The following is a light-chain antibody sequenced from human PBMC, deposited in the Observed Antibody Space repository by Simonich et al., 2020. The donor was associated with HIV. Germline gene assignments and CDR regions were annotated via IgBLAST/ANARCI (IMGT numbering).Light chain of an antibody. Sequence: QSALTHPASVSGSPGQAITISGTGTSDDVGSYNLVPWYQQHPGKAPKLMLYEGAKRPSWVSNRFSGSKSGNTASLTITGLQAEDEADYYCCSYAGSYTWVFGGGTELTVL. CDR3: CSYAGSYTWV. CDR2: EGA. CDR1: SDDVGSYNL. J-gene: IGLJ3*02. V-gene: IGLV2-23*01.